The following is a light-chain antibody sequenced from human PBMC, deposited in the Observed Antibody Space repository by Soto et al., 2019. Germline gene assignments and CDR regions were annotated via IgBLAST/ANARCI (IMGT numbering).Light chain of an antibody. CDR1: QSLVHSDRNTY. V-gene: IGKV2-24*01. CDR2: KVS. J-gene: IGKJ1*01. CDR3: MQLSHFPWT. Sequence: VMTQTPLSAPVTLGQSASISCRSSQSLVHSDRNTYLSWFHQRPGHPPRLLIYKVSKRFSGVPDRFGGSGSGTYFTLKIDRVEADDVGLYYGMQLSHFPWTFGQGTKVEV.